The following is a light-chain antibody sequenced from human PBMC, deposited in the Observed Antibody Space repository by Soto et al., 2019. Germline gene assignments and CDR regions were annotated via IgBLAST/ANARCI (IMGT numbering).Light chain of an antibody. CDR3: QHYHSYSEA. J-gene: IGKJ1*01. Sequence: DILMTQSPSTLSGSVGDRVTITCRASQTISSWLAWYQQKPGKAPKLLIYKASTLKSGVPSRFSGSGSGTEFTLTISSLQPDDFATYYYQHYHSYSEAFGQGTKVELK. CDR2: KAS. V-gene: IGKV1-5*03. CDR1: QTISSW.